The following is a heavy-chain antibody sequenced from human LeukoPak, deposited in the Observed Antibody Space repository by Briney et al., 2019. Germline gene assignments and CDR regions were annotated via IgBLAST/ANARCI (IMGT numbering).Heavy chain of an antibody. CDR2: ISYPGST. Sequence: SETLSLTCTVSGGSISSYYWSWIRQPPGKGLYWIGYISYPGSTNYNPSLNSRVTISIDTSKNQFSLKLSSVTAADTAVYYCARGKYYYGSGIKFDPWGQGTLVTVSS. J-gene: IGHJ5*02. CDR3: ARGKYYYGSGIKFDP. V-gene: IGHV4-59*01. CDR1: GGSISSYY. D-gene: IGHD3-10*01.